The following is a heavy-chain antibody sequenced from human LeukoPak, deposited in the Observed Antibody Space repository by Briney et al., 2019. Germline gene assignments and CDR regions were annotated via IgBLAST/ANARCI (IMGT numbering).Heavy chain of an antibody. Sequence: GGSLRLSCAASGFTFSSYAMSWVRQAPGKGLEWLSYIGWSSIITTVYYADSVKGRFTISRDNARDSLYLQMNSLRDEDTAVYYCARDDNWAFDYGGQGTLVTVSS. CDR2: IGWSSIITTV. CDR1: GFTFSSYA. J-gene: IGHJ4*02. CDR3: ARDDNWAFDY. D-gene: IGHD1-20*01. V-gene: IGHV3-48*02.